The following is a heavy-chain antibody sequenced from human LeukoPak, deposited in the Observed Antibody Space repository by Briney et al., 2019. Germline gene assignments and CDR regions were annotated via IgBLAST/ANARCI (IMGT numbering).Heavy chain of an antibody. D-gene: IGHD3-3*01. V-gene: IGHV1-69*13. CDR3: ATTIFDRDWFDP. J-gene: IGHJ5*02. CDR1: GGTFSSYA. CDR2: IIPIFGTA. Sequence: ASVKVSCKASGGTFSSYAISWVRQAPGQGLEWMGGIIPIFGTANYAQKFQGRVTITADESTSTAYMELSSLRSEDTAVYYCATTIFDRDWFDPWGQGTLVTVSS.